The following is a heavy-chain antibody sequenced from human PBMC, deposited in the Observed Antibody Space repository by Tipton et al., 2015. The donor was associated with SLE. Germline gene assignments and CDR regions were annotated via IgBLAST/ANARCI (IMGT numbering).Heavy chain of an antibody. D-gene: IGHD3-22*01. J-gene: IGHJ5*02. CDR1: GVSIRTLTYY. V-gene: IGHV4-39*07. CDR2: ISHSGNT. Sequence: TLSLTCTVSGVSIRTLTYYWGWIRQPPGKGLEWIGTISHSGNTYSHTSLESRVIISVDTSENHFSLKLSSVTAADTAVYYCATMIGGRGRFDPWGQGTLVTVSS. CDR3: ATMIGGRGRFDP.